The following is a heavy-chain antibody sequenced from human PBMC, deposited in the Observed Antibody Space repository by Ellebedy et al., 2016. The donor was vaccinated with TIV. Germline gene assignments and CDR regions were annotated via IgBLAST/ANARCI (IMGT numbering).Heavy chain of an antibody. CDR1: GYSFTSYW. CDR3: ARSPGYCTNGVCYDY. J-gene: IGHJ4*02. CDR2: IYPGDSDT. D-gene: IGHD2-8*01. V-gene: IGHV5-51*01. Sequence: GESLKISCQGSGYSFTSYWIGWVRQMPGKGLEWMGIIYPGDSDTRYSPSFQGQVTISVDKSISTAYLQWGSLKASDTAMIYCARSPGYCTNGVCYDYWGLGTLVTVSS.